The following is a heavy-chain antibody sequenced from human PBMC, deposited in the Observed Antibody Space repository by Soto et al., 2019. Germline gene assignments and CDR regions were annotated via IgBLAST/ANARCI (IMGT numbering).Heavy chain of an antibody. V-gene: IGHV4-30-4*01. Sequence: SETLSLTCTVSGGSISSGDYYWSWIRQPPGKGLEWIGYIYYSGSTYYNPSLKSRVTISVDTSKNQFSPKLSSVTAADTAVYHCARSRYCSGGSCYASFDYWGQGTLVTVSS. J-gene: IGHJ4*02. D-gene: IGHD2-15*01. CDR1: GGSISSGDYY. CDR3: ARSRYCSGGSCYASFDY. CDR2: IYYSGST.